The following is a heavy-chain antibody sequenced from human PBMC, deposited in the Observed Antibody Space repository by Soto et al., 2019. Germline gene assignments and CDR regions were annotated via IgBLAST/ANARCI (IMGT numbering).Heavy chain of an antibody. CDR1: GYTFTSYG. D-gene: IGHD3-3*01. J-gene: IGHJ6*02. CDR2: ISAYNGNT. V-gene: IGHV1-18*01. Sequence: GASVKVSCKASGYTFTSYGISWVRQAPGQGLEWIGWISAYNGNTNYAQKLQGRVTMTTDTSTSTAYMELRSLRSDDTAVYYCASQITYYDFWSGYSHTDYYGMDVWGQGTTVTVSS. CDR3: ASQITYYDFWSGYSHTDYYGMDV.